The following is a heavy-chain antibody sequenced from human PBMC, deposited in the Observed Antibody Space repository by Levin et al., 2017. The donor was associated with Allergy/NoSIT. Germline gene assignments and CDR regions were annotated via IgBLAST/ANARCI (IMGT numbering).Heavy chain of an antibody. Sequence: SETLSLTCVADGGSFGNYNWNWIRQSPGKGLEWIGEISHNGNTNYNTSLKSRVTISIDMSKNQFSLTLTSVSAADTAVYFCARGRRPYCSHSSCYRYYFDSWGQGTLVTVSS. D-gene: IGHD2-2*01. CDR3: ARGRRPYCSHSSCYRYYFDS. J-gene: IGHJ4*02. CDR2: ISHNGNT. CDR1: GGSFGNYN. V-gene: IGHV4-34*01.